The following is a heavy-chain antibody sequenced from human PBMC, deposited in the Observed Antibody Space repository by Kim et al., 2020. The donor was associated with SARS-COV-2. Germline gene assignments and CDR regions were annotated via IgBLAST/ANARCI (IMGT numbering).Heavy chain of an antibody. D-gene: IGHD3-10*01. CDR3: ARDDYGSGSYWYFDY. V-gene: IGHV4-31*02. J-gene: IGHJ4*02. Sequence: PSLKSRVTISVDTSKNQFSLKLSSVTAADTAVYYCARDDYGSGSYWYFDYWGQGTLVTVSS.